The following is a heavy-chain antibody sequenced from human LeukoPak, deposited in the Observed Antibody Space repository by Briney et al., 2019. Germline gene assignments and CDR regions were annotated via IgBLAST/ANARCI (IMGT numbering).Heavy chain of an antibody. V-gene: IGHV4-39*01. CDR3: ASTMVRGVIYSRFDP. Sequence: SETLSLTCTVSGGSISSSDHLWGWVRQPPGKGLEWIGSISYIGSPYYNPSLKSRVTISVDTSKNQFSLKLSSVTAADTAVYYCASTMVRGVIYSRFDPWGQGTLVTVSS. J-gene: IGHJ5*02. D-gene: IGHD3-10*01. CDR2: ISYIGSP. CDR1: GGSISSSDHL.